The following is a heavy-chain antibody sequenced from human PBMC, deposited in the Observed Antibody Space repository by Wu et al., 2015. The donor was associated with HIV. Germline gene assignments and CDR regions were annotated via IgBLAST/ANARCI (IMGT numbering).Heavy chain of an antibody. CDR1: RGSFSGYY. CDR3: ARGDPPKDAEYFQH. Sequence: QVQLQQWGAGLLRPSETLSLTCVVYRGSFSGYYWTWIRQPPGKGLEWIGEINHTGSTNYSPSLKSRVTISVDTSENQFSLKLSSVTAADTAVYYCARGDPPKDAEYFQHWGQGTLVTVSS. V-gene: IGHV4-34*01. CDR2: INHTGST. J-gene: IGHJ1*01.